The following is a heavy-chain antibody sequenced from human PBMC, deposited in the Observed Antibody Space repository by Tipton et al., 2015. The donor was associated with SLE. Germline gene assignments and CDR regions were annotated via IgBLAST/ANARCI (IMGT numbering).Heavy chain of an antibody. V-gene: IGHV4-59*11. CDR1: GGSISSHY. CDR2: IYYSGST. CDR3: AREREPGTFDI. Sequence: TLSLTCTVSGGSISSHYWSWIRQPPGKGLEWIGYIYYSGSTNYNPSLKSRVTISVDTSKNQFSLKLSSVTAADTAVYYCAREREPGTFDIWGQGTMVTVSS. J-gene: IGHJ3*02. D-gene: IGHD1-14*01.